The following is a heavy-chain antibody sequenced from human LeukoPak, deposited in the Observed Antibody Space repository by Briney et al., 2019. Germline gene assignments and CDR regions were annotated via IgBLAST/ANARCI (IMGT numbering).Heavy chain of an antibody. CDR1: GGPISSYY. J-gene: IGHJ4*02. Sequence: SETLSLTCTVSGGPISSYYWSWIRQPPGKGLEWIGYIYYSGSTNYNPSLKSRVTISVDTSKNQFSLKLSSVTAADTAVYYCARASRSSGCHYWGQGTLVTVSS. CDR3: ARASRSSGCHY. CDR2: IYYSGST. D-gene: IGHD6-19*01. V-gene: IGHV4-59*01.